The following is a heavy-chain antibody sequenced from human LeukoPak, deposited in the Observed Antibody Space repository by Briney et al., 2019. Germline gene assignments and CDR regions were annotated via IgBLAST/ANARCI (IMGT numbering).Heavy chain of an antibody. Sequence: GGSLRLSCAASGFTVSTHYMTWVRQAPGKGLECVSVMYSGGSTYYADSVKGRFTVSRDNSKNTLYLQMNSLSAEDTAMYYCARGLGYCTSTTCLLPFDYWGHGTLVTVSS. CDR2: MYSGGST. V-gene: IGHV3-53*01. D-gene: IGHD2-2*01. J-gene: IGHJ4*01. CDR3: ARGLGYCTSTTCLLPFDY. CDR1: GFTVSTHY.